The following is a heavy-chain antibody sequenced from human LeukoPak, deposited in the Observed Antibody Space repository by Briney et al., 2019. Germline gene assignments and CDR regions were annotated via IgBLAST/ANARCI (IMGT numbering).Heavy chain of an antibody. CDR1: Y. D-gene: IGHD3-3*01. V-gene: IGHV4-30-4*08. CDR3: ARVGSGYFLGLYWYFDL. Sequence: YWIGWVRQMPGKGLEWIGYIYYSGSTYYNPSLKSRVTISVDTSKNQFSLKLSSVTAADTAVYYCARVGSGYFLGLYWYFDLWGRGTLVTVSS. CDR2: IYYSGST. J-gene: IGHJ2*01.